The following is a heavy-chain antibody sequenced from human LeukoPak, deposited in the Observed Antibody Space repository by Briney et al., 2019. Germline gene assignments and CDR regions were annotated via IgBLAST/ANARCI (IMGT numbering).Heavy chain of an antibody. CDR3: ASDVVVVVAATMGGDSPGY. Sequence: GGSLRLSCAASGFTVSSNYMSWVRQAPGKGLEWVSIIFSGGSTYYSDSVKGRFTISRDNSKNTLYLQMNSLRAEDTAVYYCASDVVVVVAATMGGDSPGYWGQGTLVTVSS. CDR2: IFSGGST. D-gene: IGHD2-15*01. J-gene: IGHJ4*02. CDR1: GFTVSSNY. V-gene: IGHV3-53*01.